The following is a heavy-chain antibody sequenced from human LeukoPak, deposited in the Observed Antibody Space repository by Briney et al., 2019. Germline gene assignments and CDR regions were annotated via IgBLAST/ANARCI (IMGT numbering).Heavy chain of an antibody. J-gene: IGHJ3*02. Sequence: GGSLSLSCAGSGFTFSSYAMSWVRQAPGKGLEWVSAISGSGGSTYYADSVRGRFTISRDNSKNTLYLQMNSLRAEDTAVYYCAKDPSAISPYAFDIWGQGTMVTVSS. CDR2: ISGSGGST. CDR1: GFTFSSYA. CDR3: AKDPSAISPYAFDI. V-gene: IGHV3-23*01.